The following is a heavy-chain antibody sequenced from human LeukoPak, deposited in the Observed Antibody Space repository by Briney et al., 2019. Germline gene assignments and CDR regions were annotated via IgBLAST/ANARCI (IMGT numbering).Heavy chain of an antibody. D-gene: IGHD2-2*01. Sequence: ASVKVSCKASGYIFTNYAVHWVRQAPGQRLEWMGWINAGNGNTKYSQKFQDRVTITRDPSASTAYMELSSLRSEDTAVYYCARDIPSPDCSSTSCPAYYMDVWGKGTTVTVSS. CDR3: ARDIPSPDCSSTSCPAYYMDV. J-gene: IGHJ6*03. CDR2: INAGNGNT. CDR1: GYIFTNYA. V-gene: IGHV1-3*01.